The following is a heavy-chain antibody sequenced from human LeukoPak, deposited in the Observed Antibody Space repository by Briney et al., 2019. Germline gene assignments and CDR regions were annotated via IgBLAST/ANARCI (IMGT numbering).Heavy chain of an antibody. V-gene: IGHV3-33*01. D-gene: IGHD3-3*01. CDR3: ARDRIYDFIKNTDDYHYGMDV. J-gene: IGHJ6*02. Sequence: GGSLRLSCAASGFTFSSYGMHWVRQAPGKGLEWMAVIWYDGSNKYYADSVKGRITVSRDNSKNTVYLQMNSLRAEDTAVYYCARDRIYDFIKNTDDYHYGMDVWGQGTTVTVSS. CDR1: GFTFSSYG. CDR2: IWYDGSNK.